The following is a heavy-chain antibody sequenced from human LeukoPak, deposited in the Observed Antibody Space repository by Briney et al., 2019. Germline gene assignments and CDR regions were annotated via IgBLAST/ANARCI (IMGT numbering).Heavy chain of an antibody. CDR3: ARDRDYGSGGVFDY. CDR2: IIPIFGTA. D-gene: IGHD4-17*01. J-gene: IGHJ4*02. CDR1: GGTFSSYA. Sequence: GASVRVSCKASGGTFSSYAISWVRQAPGQGLEWMGGIIPIFGTANYAQKFQGRVTITADESTSTAYMELSSLRSEDTAVYYCARDRDYGSGGVFDYWGQGTLVTVSS. V-gene: IGHV1-69*13.